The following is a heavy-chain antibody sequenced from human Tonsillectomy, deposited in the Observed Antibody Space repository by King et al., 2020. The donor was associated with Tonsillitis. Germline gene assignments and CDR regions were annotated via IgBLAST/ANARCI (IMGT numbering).Heavy chain of an antibody. J-gene: IGHJ5*02. Sequence: QLVQSGAEVKKPGASVKVSCKASGYTFTGYYMHWVRQAPGQGLEWMGWINPNSGGTNYAQKFQGRVTMTRDTSISTAYMELSRLRSDDTAVYYWARESSRPDYGDYEGGFDPWGQGTLVTVSS. D-gene: IGHD4-17*01. CDR2: INPNSGGT. CDR3: ARESSRPDYGDYEGGFDP. V-gene: IGHV1-2*02. CDR1: GYTFTGYY.